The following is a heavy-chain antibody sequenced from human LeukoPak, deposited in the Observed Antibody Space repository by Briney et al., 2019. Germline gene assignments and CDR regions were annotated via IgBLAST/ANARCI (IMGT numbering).Heavy chain of an antibody. V-gene: IGHV4-38-2*01. CDR1: AYSIGSGYF. J-gene: IGHJ4*02. D-gene: IGHD1-26*01. Sequence: SETVSLTCAVSAYSIGSGYFWDWIRQPPGKGLEWLGSISHSGNTFYNPSLKSRVTISVDTSKNQFSMKVRSVTAADTAVYYCARRSGSFYSLDYWGQGTLVTVSS. CDR2: ISHSGNT. CDR3: ARRSGSFYSLDY.